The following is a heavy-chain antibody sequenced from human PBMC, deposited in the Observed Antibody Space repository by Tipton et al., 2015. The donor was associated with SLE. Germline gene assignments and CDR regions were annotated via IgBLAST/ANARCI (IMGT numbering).Heavy chain of an antibody. CDR2: INHSGST. J-gene: IGHJ3*02. V-gene: IGHV4-34*01. CDR1: GGSFSSYY. D-gene: IGHD6-13*01. CDR3: ARDRGWDSNDPGVAFDI. Sequence: TLSLTCAVYGGSFSSYYWSWIRQPPGKGLEWIGEINHSGSTNYNPSLKRRVTISVDTSKNQFSLKLSSVTAADTAVYYCARDRGWDSNDPGVAFDIWGQGTMVTVSS.